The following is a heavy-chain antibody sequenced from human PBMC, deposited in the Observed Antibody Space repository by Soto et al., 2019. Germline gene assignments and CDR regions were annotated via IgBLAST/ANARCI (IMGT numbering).Heavy chain of an antibody. D-gene: IGHD3-16*01. V-gene: IGHV3-66*01. Sequence: GGSLRLSCTASRFTVHMNYMTWVRQAPGKGLDWVSVIHRDGTLYYSDSVKGRFTVSRDSSTNTLFLQMNSLRADDTAVYYCARSLGEFHDFWGQGTLVTVSS. CDR3: ARSLGEFHDF. CDR1: RFTVHMNY. J-gene: IGHJ4*02. CDR2: IHRDGTL.